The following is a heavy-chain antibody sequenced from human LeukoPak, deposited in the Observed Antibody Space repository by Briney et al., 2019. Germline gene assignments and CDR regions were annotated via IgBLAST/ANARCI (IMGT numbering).Heavy chain of an antibody. D-gene: IGHD3-16*01. Sequence: GGSLRLSCAASGFTFSSHLMHWVRQAPGKGLVWVSRISSDGTYTNYADSVRGRFTISRDNAKNTLYLQMNSLRAEDTAVYYCARDGMITAYAFDIWGQGTMVTVSS. CDR3: ARDGMITAYAFDI. V-gene: IGHV3-74*01. CDR1: GFTFSSHL. CDR2: ISSDGTYT. J-gene: IGHJ3*02.